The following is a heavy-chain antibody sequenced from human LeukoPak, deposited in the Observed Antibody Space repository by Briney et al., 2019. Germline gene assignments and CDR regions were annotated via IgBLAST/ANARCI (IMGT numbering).Heavy chain of an antibody. J-gene: IGHJ6*03. CDR3: ARGKKSSGRPNYYYYYMDV. CDR1: GYTFTGYY. D-gene: IGHD6-19*01. V-gene: IGHV1-2*02. CDR2: INPNSGGT. Sequence: ASVKVSCKASGYTFTGYYMHWVRQAPGQGLEWMGWINPNSGGTNYAQKFQGRVTMTRDTSISTAYMELSRLRSEDTAVYYCARGKKSSGRPNYYYYYMDVWGKGTTVTISS.